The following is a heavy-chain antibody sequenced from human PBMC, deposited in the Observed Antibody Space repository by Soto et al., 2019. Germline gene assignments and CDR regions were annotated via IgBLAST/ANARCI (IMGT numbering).Heavy chain of an antibody. CDR2: INSDGSST. CDR3: AKGYSTGWYISYYFDY. D-gene: IGHD6-19*01. CDR1: GFTFSTYW. J-gene: IGHJ4*02. Sequence: SLRLSCAASGFTFSTYWMHWVRQAPGKGLVWVSRINSDGSSTYYADSVKGRFTISRDNAKNTLYLQMNSLTAEDTAVYYCAKGYSTGWYISYYFDYWGQGTLVTVSS. V-gene: IGHV3-74*01.